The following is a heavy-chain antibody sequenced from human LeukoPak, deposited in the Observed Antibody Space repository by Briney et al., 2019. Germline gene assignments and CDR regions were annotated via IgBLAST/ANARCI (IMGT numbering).Heavy chain of an antibody. J-gene: IGHJ4*02. CDR1: GYSISRGYY. D-gene: IGHD2-15*01. Sequence: PSETLSLTCDVSGYSISRGYYWGWVRQSPGKGLEWIANIHHSGRTYYNPSLKSRVTISVDMSKNQISLKFTSVTAADTAVYHCTRETIRFCSDTDCLQGEFWGQGALVTVSS. CDR2: IHHSGRT. V-gene: IGHV4-38-2*02. CDR3: TRETIRFCSDTDCLQGEF.